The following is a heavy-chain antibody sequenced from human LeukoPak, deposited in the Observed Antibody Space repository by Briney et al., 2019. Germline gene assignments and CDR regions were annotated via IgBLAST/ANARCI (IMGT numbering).Heavy chain of an antibody. CDR3: ARELGYCSSTSCYYYFDY. CDR1: GFTFSSYS. CDR2: ISSSSSYI. J-gene: IGHJ4*02. D-gene: IGHD2-2*01. Sequence: PRGSLRLSCAASGFTFSSYSMSWVRQAPGKGLEWVSSISSSSSYIYYADSVKGRFTISRDNAKNSLYLQMNSLRAEDTAVYYCARELGYCSSTSCYYYFDYWGQGTLVTASS. V-gene: IGHV3-21*01.